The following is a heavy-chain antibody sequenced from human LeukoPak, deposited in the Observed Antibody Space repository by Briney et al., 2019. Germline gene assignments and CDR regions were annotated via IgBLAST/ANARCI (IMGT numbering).Heavy chain of an antibody. V-gene: IGHV1-69*06. CDR3: ARDAATVTTLSYYYYMDV. J-gene: IGHJ6*03. CDR2: IFPIFGTA. Sequence: SVKVSCKASGGAFSSYAISWVRQAPGQGLEWMGGIFPIFGTANYAQKFQGRVTITADKSTSTAYMELNSLRTEDTAVYYCARDAATVTTLSYYYYMDVWGKGTTVTVSS. D-gene: IGHD4-17*01. CDR1: GGAFSSYA.